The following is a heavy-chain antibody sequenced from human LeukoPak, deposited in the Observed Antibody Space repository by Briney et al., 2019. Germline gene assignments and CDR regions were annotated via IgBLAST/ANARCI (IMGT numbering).Heavy chain of an antibody. CDR3: AREGWELPRTFDI. CDR1: GGSISSYY. D-gene: IGHD1-26*01. CDR2: IYYSGST. V-gene: IGHV4-59*01. J-gene: IGHJ3*02. Sequence: SETLSLTCTVSGGSISSYYWSWIQQPPGKGLEWIGYIYYSGSTNYNPSLKSRVTISVDTSKNQFSLKLSSVTAADTAVYYCAREGWELPRTFDIWGQGTMVTVSS.